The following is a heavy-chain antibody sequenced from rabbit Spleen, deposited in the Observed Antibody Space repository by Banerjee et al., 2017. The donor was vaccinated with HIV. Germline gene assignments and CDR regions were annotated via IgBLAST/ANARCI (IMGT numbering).Heavy chain of an antibody. J-gene: IGHJ6*01. CDR1: AFFFSSTDY. Sequence: QALEESGGDRVKPAAGPTITSSASAFFFSSTDYLFWCGQPPGKGLEWVSCIGGSSSGFNYSAAWAKGRFSISKTASTTVTMQMTSLTVADTAAYFCARDSGSSFSTYGMDLWGQGTLVTVS. CDR2: IGGSSSGFN. D-gene: IGHD8-1*01. CDR3: ARDSGSSFSTYGMDL. V-gene: IGHV1S40*01.